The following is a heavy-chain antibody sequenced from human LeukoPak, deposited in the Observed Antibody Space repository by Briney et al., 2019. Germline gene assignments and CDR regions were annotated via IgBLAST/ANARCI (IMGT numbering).Heavy chain of an antibody. CDR2: IYYSGST. D-gene: IGHD2-15*01. CDR1: GGSISSGDYY. V-gene: IGHV4-30-4*01. Sequence: SQTLSLTCTVSGGSISSGDYYWSWIRQPPGKGLEWIGYIYYSGSTYYNPSLKSRVTMSVDTSKNQFSLKLSSVTAADTAVYYCARADRIATAYCSGGSCYSGWYFDYWGQGTLVTVSS. J-gene: IGHJ4*02. CDR3: ARADRIATAYCSGGSCYSGWYFDY.